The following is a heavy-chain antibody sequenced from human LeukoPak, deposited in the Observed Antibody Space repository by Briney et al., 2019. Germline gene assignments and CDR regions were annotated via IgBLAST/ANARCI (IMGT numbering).Heavy chain of an antibody. D-gene: IGHD3-16*02. CDR1: GYSISSGYY. CDR2: IYHSGST. CDR3: ARSKRVMITFGGVIAFNWFDP. V-gene: IGHV4-38-2*02. Sequence: SETLSLTCTVSGYSISSGYYWGWIRQPPGKGLEWIGRIYHSGSTYYNPSLKSRVSISVDTSKNQFSLKLSSVTAADTAVYYCARSKRVMITFGGVIAFNWFDPWGQGTLVTVPS. J-gene: IGHJ5*02.